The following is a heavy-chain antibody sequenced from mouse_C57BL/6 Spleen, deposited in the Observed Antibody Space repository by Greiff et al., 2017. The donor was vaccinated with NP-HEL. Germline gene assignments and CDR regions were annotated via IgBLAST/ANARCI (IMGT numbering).Heavy chain of an antibody. D-gene: IGHD2-1*01. J-gene: IGHJ2*01. CDR2: IDPETGGT. CDR3: TREGGYGNYYFDY. CDR1: GYTFTDYE. V-gene: IGHV1-15*01. Sequence: QVHVKQSGAELVRPGASVTLSCKASGYTFTDYEMHWVKQTPVHGLEWIGAIDPETGGTAYNQKFKGKAILTADKSSSTAYMELRSLTSEDSAVYYCTREGGYGNYYFDYWGQGTTLTVSS.